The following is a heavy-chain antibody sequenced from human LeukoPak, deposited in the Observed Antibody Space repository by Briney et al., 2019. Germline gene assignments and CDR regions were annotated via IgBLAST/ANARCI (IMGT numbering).Heavy chain of an antibody. J-gene: IGHJ6*02. CDR1: GYTFTSYD. CDR2: MNPNSGNT. CDR3: ARGGGSGSYYYYYGMDV. Sequence: ASVKVSCKASGYTFTSYDINWVRQATGQGLEWVAWMNPNSGNTGYAQKFQGRVTMTRSTSISTAYMELSSLRSEDTAVYYCARGGGSGSYYYYYGMDVWGQGTTVTVSS. D-gene: IGHD3-10*01. V-gene: IGHV1-8*02.